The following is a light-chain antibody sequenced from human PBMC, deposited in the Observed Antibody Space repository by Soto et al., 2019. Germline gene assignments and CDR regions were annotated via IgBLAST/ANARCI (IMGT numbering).Light chain of an antibody. V-gene: IGLV2-23*02. CDR1: SSDVGGYNL. CDR2: AVT. J-gene: IGLJ1*01. CDR3: CSYVGRSTFAYV. Sequence: QSALTQPASVSGSPGQSITISCTGTSSDVGGYNLVSWFQQHPGKVPKLMIYAVTKRPSGVSDRFSGSKSGNTASLTISGLQAEDEADYYCCSYVGRSTFAYVFGTVTKLTVL.